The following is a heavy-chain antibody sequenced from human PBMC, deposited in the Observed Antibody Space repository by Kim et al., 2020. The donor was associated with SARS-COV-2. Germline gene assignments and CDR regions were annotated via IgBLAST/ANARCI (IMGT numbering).Heavy chain of an antibody. CDR1: GFTFSSYA. V-gene: IGHV3-23*01. D-gene: IGHD1-26*01. Sequence: GGSLRLSCAASGFTFSSYAMSWVRQAPGKGLEWVSAISGSGGSTYYADSVKGRFTISRDNSKNTLYLQMNSLRAEDTAVYYCAKAPRPSGGSYLDYWGQGTLVTVSS. CDR2: ISGSGGST. CDR3: AKAPRPSGGSYLDY. J-gene: IGHJ4*02.